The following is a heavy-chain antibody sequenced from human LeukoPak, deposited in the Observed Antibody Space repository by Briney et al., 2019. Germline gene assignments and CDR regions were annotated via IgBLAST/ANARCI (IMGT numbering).Heavy chain of an antibody. CDR3: ARHKVTMVRGHRSFDY. D-gene: IGHD3-10*01. CDR1: GGSISSYY. J-gene: IGHJ4*02. CDR2: INHSGST. Sequence: PSETLSLTCTVSGGSISSYYWSWIRQPPGKGLEWIGEINHSGSTNYNPSLKSRVTISVDTSKNQFSLKLSSVTAADTAVYYCARHKVTMVRGHRSFDYWGQGTLVTVSS. V-gene: IGHV4-34*01.